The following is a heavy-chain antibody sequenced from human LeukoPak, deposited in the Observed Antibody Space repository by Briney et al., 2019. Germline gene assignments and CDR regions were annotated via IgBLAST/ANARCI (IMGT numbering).Heavy chain of an antibody. Sequence: GGSLRLSCAASGFPVSDNYMSWVRQAPGKGLEWVSIIYSDGTTYYADSVKGRFTISRDNSKNSLYLQMNSLRAEDTAVYYCARDPGYNYGFDYWGQGTLVTVSS. CDR1: GFPVSDNY. D-gene: IGHD5-18*01. CDR3: ARDPGYNYGFDY. CDR2: IYSDGTT. V-gene: IGHV3-66*01. J-gene: IGHJ4*02.